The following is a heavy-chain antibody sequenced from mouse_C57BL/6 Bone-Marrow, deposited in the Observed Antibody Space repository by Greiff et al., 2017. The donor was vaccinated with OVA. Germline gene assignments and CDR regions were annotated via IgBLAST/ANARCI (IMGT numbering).Heavy chain of an antibody. Sequence: QVTLKESGPGILQPSQTLSLTCSFSGFSLSTFGMGVGWIRQPSGKGLEWLAHIWWDDDKYYNPALKSRLTISKDTPKNQVFLKIANVDTADTATYYCARIYDGYYYWYFDVWGTGTTVTVSS. V-gene: IGHV8-8*01. CDR3: ARIYDGYYYWYFDV. D-gene: IGHD2-3*01. CDR2: IWWDDDK. CDR1: GFSLSTFGMG. J-gene: IGHJ1*03.